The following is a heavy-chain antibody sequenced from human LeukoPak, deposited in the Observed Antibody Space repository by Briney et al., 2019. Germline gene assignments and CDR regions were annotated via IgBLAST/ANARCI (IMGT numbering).Heavy chain of an antibody. Sequence: SETLSLTCAVYGGSFSGYYWSWIRQPPGKGLEWIGEINHSGSTNYNPSLKSRVTISVDTSKNQFSLKLSSVTAADTAVYYCARGQLVYYYDSSGYHYFDYWGQGTLVTVSS. J-gene: IGHJ4*02. CDR1: GGSFSGYY. D-gene: IGHD3-22*01. CDR2: INHSGST. CDR3: ARGQLVYYYDSSGYHYFDY. V-gene: IGHV4-34*01.